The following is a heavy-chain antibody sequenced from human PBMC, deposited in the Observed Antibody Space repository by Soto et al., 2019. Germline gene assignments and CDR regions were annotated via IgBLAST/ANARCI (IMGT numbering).Heavy chain of an antibody. CDR3: AKGEALVGATSFDY. Sequence: PSETLSLTCTVSGGSISSGGYYWSWIRQHPGKGLEWIGYIYYSGSTYYNPSLKSRVTISVDTSKNQFSLKLSSVTAEDTAVYYCAKGEALVGATSFDYWGQGTLVTVSS. CDR1: GGSISSGGYY. CDR2: IYYSGST. J-gene: IGHJ4*02. V-gene: IGHV4-31*02. D-gene: IGHD1-26*01.